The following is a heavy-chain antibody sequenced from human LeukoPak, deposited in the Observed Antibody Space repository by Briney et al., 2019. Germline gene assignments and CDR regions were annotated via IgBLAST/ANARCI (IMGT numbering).Heavy chain of an antibody. V-gene: IGHV3-33*01. D-gene: IGHD3-22*01. J-gene: IGHJ4*02. CDR1: GFTFSSYG. CDR3: ARAGNFDSGGYYYGIDY. Sequence: PGGSLRLSCAASGFTFSSYGLHWVRQAPGKGLEWVAVIWYDGSNEYYADSVKGRFTISRDDSKNTLYLQMNSLRAEDTAVYYCARAGNFDSGGYYYGIDYWGQGTLVTVSS. CDR2: IWYDGSNE.